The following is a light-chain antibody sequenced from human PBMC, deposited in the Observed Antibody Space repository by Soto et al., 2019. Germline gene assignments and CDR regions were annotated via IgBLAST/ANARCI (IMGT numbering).Light chain of an antibody. CDR2: GAS. J-gene: IGKJ1*01. CDR3: QQYDSSPQT. V-gene: IGKV3-20*01. Sequence: EVVLTQSPGTLSLSPGERATLSCRASQSVSRSYIAWYQQKSGQAPRLLIYGASNRATGIPDRFSGSGSGTDFTLTISRLEPEDFAVYYCQQYDSSPQTFGQGTKGDIK. CDR1: QSVSRSY.